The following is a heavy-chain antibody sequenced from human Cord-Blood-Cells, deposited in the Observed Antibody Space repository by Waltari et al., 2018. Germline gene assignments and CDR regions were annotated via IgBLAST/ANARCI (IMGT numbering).Heavy chain of an antibody. V-gene: IGHV1-18*04. CDR2: ISAYNGNT. D-gene: IGHD7-27*01. Sequence: QVQLVQSGAEVKKPGASVKVSCKASGYTFTSYGIRRVRQAPGQGLEWMGWISAYNGNTNYAQKLQGRVTMTTDTSTSTAYMELRSLRSDDTAVYYCARRTNKLGKANDAFDIWGQGTMVTVSS. J-gene: IGHJ3*02. CDR3: ARRTNKLGKANDAFDI. CDR1: GYTFTSYG.